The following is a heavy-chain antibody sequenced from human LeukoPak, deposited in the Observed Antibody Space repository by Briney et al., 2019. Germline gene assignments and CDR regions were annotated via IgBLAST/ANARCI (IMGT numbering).Heavy chain of an antibody. CDR1: GVSLSSDKYY. CDR2: IYYSGST. D-gene: IGHD2-2*01. Sequence: SETLSLTCTVRGVSLSSDKYYWSWIRQRPGKGLEWIGHIYYSGSTSFNPSVKSRVSMSVYASKSQFSLKLTSVTAADTAVYYCATPYCGTISCLDVFDVWGQGTVVTVSS. V-gene: IGHV4-31*03. CDR3: ATPYCGTISCLDVFDV. J-gene: IGHJ3*01.